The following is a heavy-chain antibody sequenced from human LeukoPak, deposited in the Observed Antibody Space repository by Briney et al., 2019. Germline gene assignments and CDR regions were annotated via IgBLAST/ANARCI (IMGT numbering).Heavy chain of an antibody. Sequence: PGGSLRLSCAASGFTFSSYGMHWVRQAPGKGLEWVAFIRYDGSNKYYADSVKGRFTISRDNSKNTLYLQMNSLRAEDTAVYYCAKGDDIVVVPAAKDYWGQGTLVTVSS. CDR1: GFTFSSYG. V-gene: IGHV3-30*02. CDR2: IRYDGSNK. D-gene: IGHD2-2*01. CDR3: AKGDDIVVVPAAKDY. J-gene: IGHJ4*02.